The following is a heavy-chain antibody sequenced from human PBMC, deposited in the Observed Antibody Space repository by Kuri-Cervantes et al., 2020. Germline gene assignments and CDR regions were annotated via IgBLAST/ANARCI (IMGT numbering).Heavy chain of an antibody. J-gene: IGHJ4*02. D-gene: IGHD6-19*01. CDR2: ISAYNGNT. CDR3: ARGGLSGWFFLGGVYFDY. CDR1: GYTFTSYG. V-gene: IGHV1-18*01. Sequence: ASVKVSCKASGYTFTSYGISWVRQAPGQGLEWMGWISAYNGNTNYAQKFQGRVTMTRDTSISTAYMELSRLRSDDTAVYYCARGGLSGWFFLGGVYFDYWGQGTLVTVSS.